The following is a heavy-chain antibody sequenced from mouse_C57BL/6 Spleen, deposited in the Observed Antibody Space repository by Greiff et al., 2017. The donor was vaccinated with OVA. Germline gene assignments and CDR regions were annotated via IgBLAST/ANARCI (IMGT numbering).Heavy chain of an antibody. V-gene: IGHV1-50*01. D-gene: IGHD1-1*01. Sequence: VQLQQPGAELVKPGASVKLSCKASGYTFTSYWMQWVKQRPGQGLEWIGEIDPSDSYTNYNQKFKGKATLTVDTSSSTAYMQLSSLTSEDSAVYYCARYYEYAMDYWGQGTSVTVSS. J-gene: IGHJ4*01. CDR2: IDPSDSYT. CDR1: GYTFTSYW. CDR3: ARYYEYAMDY.